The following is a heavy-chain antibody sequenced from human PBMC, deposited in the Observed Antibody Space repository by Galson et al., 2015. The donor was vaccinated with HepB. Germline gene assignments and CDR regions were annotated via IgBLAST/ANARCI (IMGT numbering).Heavy chain of an antibody. CDR2: IWYDGSNK. V-gene: IGHV3-33*01. Sequence: SLRLSCAASGFTFSSYGMHWVRQAPGKGLEWVAVIWYDGSNKYYADSVKGRFTISRDNSKNTLYLQMNSLRAEDTAVYYCARGYGDYSLDYWGQGTLVTVSS. J-gene: IGHJ4*02. CDR1: GFTFSSYG. D-gene: IGHD4-17*01. CDR3: ARGYGDYSLDY.